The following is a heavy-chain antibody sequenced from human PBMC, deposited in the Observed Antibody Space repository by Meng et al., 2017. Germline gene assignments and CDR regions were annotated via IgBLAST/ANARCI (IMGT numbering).Heavy chain of an antibody. J-gene: IGHJ4*02. V-gene: IGHV4-39*07. Sequence: LETLSLTCTVSGASISSNGCYWGWIRQPPGKGLEWIASIYYSGTTYYNPSLKSRLTISVDTSKNQFSLKLSSVTAADTAVYYCARDDSWTGYHQLDYWGQGTLVTVSS. CDR3: ARDDSWTGYHQLDY. D-gene: IGHD3/OR15-3a*01. CDR2: IYYSGTT. CDR1: GASISSNGCY.